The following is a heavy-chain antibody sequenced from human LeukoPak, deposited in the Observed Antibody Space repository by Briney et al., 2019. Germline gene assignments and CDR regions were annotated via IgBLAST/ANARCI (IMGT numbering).Heavy chain of an antibody. CDR1: GFSFTSYW. V-gene: IGHV3-74*01. D-gene: IGHD4-17*01. CDR3: ATDLG. Sequence: GGSLRLSCAASGFSFTSYWMHWVRHPPGKGLVWVARVDHDGSGTAYADSVTGRFTITRDNVKNTVYLQMNSLRAEDTAVYYCATDLGWGQGTLVTVSS. CDR2: VDHDGSGT. J-gene: IGHJ4*02.